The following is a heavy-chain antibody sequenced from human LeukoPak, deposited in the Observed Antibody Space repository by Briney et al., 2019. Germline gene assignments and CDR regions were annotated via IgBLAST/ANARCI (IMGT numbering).Heavy chain of an antibody. V-gene: IGHV1-2*02. CDR1: GYTFTDYY. J-gene: IGHJ4*02. CDR3: ARGQIAVAANEGMAFDY. CDR2: INPNSGAS. D-gene: IGHD6-19*01. Sequence: ASVRVSCKASGYTFTDYYIHWVRQAPGQGLEWMGWINPNSGASNYAQKFQGRVTMTRDTSISTAYMELSSLRSDDTAVYYCARGQIAVAANEGMAFDYWGQGTLVTVSS.